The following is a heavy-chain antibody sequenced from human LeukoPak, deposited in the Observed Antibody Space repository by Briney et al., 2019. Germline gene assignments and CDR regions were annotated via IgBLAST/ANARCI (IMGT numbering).Heavy chain of an antibody. J-gene: IGHJ6*02. CDR1: GFTFDDYA. D-gene: IGHD6-13*01. Sequence: GGSLRLSCAASGFTFDDYAMHWVRQAPGKGLEWVSGISWNSGSISYADSVKGRFTISRDNAKNSLYLQMNSLRAEDTALYYCAKDYIAAAGTDYYYGMDVWGQGTTVTVSS. CDR2: ISWNSGSI. CDR3: AKDYIAAAGTDYYYGMDV. V-gene: IGHV3-9*01.